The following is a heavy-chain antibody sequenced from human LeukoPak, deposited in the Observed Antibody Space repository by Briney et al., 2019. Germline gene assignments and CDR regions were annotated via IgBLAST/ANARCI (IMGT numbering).Heavy chain of an antibody. J-gene: IGHJ4*02. CDR1: GYTFTSYY. V-gene: IGHV1-18*04. Sequence: GASVKVSCKASGYTFTSYYMHWVRQAPGQGLEWMGWISTYNGRTNYAPNFRDRVTMTSDRSTSTAYMELRSLRSDGTAVYYCARLNSTHLFDTIYHQLDYWGQGALVTVPS. D-gene: IGHD2/OR15-2a*01. CDR2: ISTYNGRT. CDR3: ARLNSTHLFDTIYHQLDY.